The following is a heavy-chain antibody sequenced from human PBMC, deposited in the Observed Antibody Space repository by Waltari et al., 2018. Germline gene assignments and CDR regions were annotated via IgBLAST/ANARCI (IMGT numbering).Heavy chain of an antibody. D-gene: IGHD5-18*01. CDR2: ISYDGSDE. V-gene: IGHV3-30*07. Sequence: QVQLVESGGGVVHPGRSLRLSCEASGFTFSYHALHWVGRAPGKGLEWVAGISYDGSDEDYADSVRGRFTISRDDSKDTVNLQMNSLRPEDTAVYYCARDGPLQIQSWYSFDYWGQGTLVTVSS. CDR1: GFTFSYHA. J-gene: IGHJ4*02. CDR3: ARDGPLQIQSWYSFDY.